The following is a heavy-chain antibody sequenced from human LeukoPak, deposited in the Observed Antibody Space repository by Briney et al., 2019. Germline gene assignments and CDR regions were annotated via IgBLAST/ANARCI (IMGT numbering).Heavy chain of an antibody. CDR3: VRDLAGTDP. V-gene: IGHV3-23*01. J-gene: IGHJ5*02. Sequence: GGSLRLSCAASGFTFSSYAMSWVRQAPGKGLEWVSDINGSGGSTYYADSVKGRFTISRDNAKNSLYLQMNSLRAEDTAVYYCVRDLAGTDPWGQGTLVTVSS. CDR2: INGSGGST. D-gene: IGHD3-3*02. CDR1: GFTFSSYA.